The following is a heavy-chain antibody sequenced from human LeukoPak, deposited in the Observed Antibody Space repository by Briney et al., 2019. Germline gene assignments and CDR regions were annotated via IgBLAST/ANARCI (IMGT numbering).Heavy chain of an antibody. CDR1: GFIFSSHG. CDR3: ARVYGSSYYFDY. Sequence: PGGSLRLSCAASGFIFSSHGMNWVRQAPGKGLEWVSGISPSGDITYYADSVKGRFASSRDNSKNTLYLEMNSLRAEDTAIYYCARVYGSSYYFDYWGQGTLVTVSS. CDR2: ISPSGDIT. J-gene: IGHJ4*02. V-gene: IGHV3-23*01. D-gene: IGHD2-15*01.